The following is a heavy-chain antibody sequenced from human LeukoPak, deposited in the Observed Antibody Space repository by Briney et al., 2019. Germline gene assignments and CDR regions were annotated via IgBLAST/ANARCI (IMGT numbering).Heavy chain of an antibody. CDR1: GFTFSSYG. J-gene: IGHJ3*02. Sequence: GGSLRLSCAASGFTFSSYGMHWVRQAPGKGLEWVAVISYDGSNKYYADSVKGRFTISRDNSKNTLYLQMNSLRAEDTAVYYCAKALYSGSLSEAFDIWGQGTMVTVSS. CDR2: ISYDGSNK. V-gene: IGHV3-30*18. D-gene: IGHD1-26*01. CDR3: AKALYSGSLSEAFDI.